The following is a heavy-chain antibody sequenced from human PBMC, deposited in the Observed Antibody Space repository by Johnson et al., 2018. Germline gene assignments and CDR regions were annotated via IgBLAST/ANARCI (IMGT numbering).Heavy chain of an antibody. CDR3: AKGGILGYCSGGSCYSDWFDP. D-gene: IGHD2-15*01. V-gene: IGHV3-23*04. Sequence: VQLVESGGGLVQPGGSLRLSCAASGFTFSSYAMSWVRQAPGKGLEWVSALSGSGGSTYYADSVKGRFTISSDNSKNTLYLQMNSLRAEDTAVYYCAKGGILGYCSGGSCYSDWFDPWGQGTLVTVPS. CDR1: GFTFSSYA. J-gene: IGHJ5*02. CDR2: LSGSGGST.